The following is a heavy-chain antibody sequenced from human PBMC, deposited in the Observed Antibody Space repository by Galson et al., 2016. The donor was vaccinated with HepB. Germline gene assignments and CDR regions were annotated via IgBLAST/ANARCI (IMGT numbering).Heavy chain of an antibody. CDR3: AESRG. V-gene: IGHV3-7*01. D-gene: IGHD3-10*01. CDR2: INQDGSEK. J-gene: IGHJ4*02. CDR1: GFSFSSDW. Sequence: SLRLSCAASGFSFSSDWMIWVRQAPGEGLEWVANINQDGSEKYYVDSVKGRFTIYRDNAKNSLYLQMNSLRVEDTAVYYFAESRGWGQGTLVTVSS.